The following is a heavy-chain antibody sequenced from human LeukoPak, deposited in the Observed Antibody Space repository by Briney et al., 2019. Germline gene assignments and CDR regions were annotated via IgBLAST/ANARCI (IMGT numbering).Heavy chain of an antibody. CDR1: GGSFSGYY. Sequence: PSETLSLTCAVYGGSFSGYYWSWIRQPPEKGLEWIGEINHSGSTNYNPSLKSRVTISVDTSKNQFSLKLSSVTAADTAVYYCASNAGSGSYRHFDYWGQGTLVTVSS. CDR2: INHSGST. V-gene: IGHV4-34*01. J-gene: IGHJ4*02. CDR3: ASNAGSGSYRHFDY. D-gene: IGHD3-10*01.